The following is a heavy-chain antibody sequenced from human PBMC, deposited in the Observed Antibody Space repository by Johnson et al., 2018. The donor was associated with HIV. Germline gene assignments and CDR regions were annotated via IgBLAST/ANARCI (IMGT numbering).Heavy chain of an antibody. J-gene: IGHJ3*02. Sequence: QVLLVESGGGVVQPGRSLRLSCVASGFTLSNNAMHWVRQAPGKGLEWVAFIRYAGSNKYYADSVKGRFTISRDNSKNTLYLQMNSLRAEDTAVYYCARWGRGSIVLVVYARSDAFDIWGQGTMVTVSS. V-gene: IGHV3-33*08. CDR1: GFTLSNNA. CDR2: IRYAGSNK. CDR3: ARWGRGSIVLVVYARSDAFDI. D-gene: IGHD2-8*02.